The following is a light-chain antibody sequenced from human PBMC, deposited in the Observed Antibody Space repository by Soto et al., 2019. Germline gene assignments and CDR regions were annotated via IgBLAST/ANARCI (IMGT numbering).Light chain of an antibody. Sequence: PGARGTLSFRASKHFGSSYLAWYQQKRGQAPRLLIYGASTRATGLPASFSGSGSGTEFTLTISRLESEDFAVYYCQQYSSSPVTFGGGTKVDI. V-gene: IGKV3-20*01. CDR2: GAS. CDR3: QQYSSSPVT. CDR1: KHFGSSY. J-gene: IGKJ4*02.